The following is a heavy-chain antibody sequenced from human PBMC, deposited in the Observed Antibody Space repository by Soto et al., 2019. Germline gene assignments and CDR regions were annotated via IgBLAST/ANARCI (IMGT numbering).Heavy chain of an antibody. CDR1: GGSFSSFG. J-gene: IGHJ1*01. Sequence: SVKFSCKASGGSFSSFGISWVRQAPGQGLEWMGGIIPVFGRPNYAQRFRGRLTINADESTNTVYLELIDLRSEDTAVYYCAREGSGYNFWGQGTQVTVSS. V-gene: IGHV1-69*13. CDR3: AREGSGYNF. CDR2: IIPVFGRP. D-gene: IGHD5-12*01.